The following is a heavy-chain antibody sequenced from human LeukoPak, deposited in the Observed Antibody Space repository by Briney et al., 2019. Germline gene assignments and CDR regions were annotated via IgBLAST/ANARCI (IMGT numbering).Heavy chain of an antibody. CDR2: TYYSGIT. D-gene: IGHD3-10*01. CDR3: ARHQEGMVRGVLYYMDV. V-gene: IGHV4-39*01. CDR1: GASISSSDRY. Sequence: SETLSLTCTVSGASISSSDRYWGWIRQPPGKGLEWFGSTYYSGITYHNPSLKSRVTISVDTSNNQFSLKMSSVTAADTAVYFCARHQEGMVRGVLYYMDVWGKGTTVIISS. J-gene: IGHJ6*03.